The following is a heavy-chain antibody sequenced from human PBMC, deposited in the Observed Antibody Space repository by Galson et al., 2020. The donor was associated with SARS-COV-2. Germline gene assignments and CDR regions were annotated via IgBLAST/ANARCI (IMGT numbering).Heavy chain of an antibody. D-gene: IGHD2-2*01. V-gene: IGHV5-51*01. CDR3: ARDLVPAALSGGMDV. CDR2: IYPSDSDT. J-gene: IGHJ6*02. CDR1: GYSLVNYW. Sequence: GESLKISCKGSGYSLVNYWIAWVRQMPGKGLELMGIIYPSDSDTRYSPSFQGQVTISADTSTSTAYLQWGSLKASDTGMYYCARDLVPAALSGGMDVWGQGTTVTVS.